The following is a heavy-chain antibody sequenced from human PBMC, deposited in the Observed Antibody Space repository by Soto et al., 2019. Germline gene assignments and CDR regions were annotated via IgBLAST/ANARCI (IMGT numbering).Heavy chain of an antibody. CDR1: GVSISSSNW. CDR2: IHHTGST. D-gene: IGHD3-10*01. Sequence: QVQLQESGPGLVKPSGTLSLTCTVSGVSISSSNWWSWVRQSPGRGLDWIGEIHHTGSTNYNPSLKGRISVSVDKSQNQFSLTLTSVTATDTALYYCVRRIRGTTYFAYWGQGTLVTVSS. V-gene: IGHV4-4*02. CDR3: VRRIRGTTYFAY. J-gene: IGHJ4*02.